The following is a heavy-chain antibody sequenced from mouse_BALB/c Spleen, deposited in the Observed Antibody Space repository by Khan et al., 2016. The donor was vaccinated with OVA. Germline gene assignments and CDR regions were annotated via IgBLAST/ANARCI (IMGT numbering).Heavy chain of an antibody. D-gene: IGHD2-4*01. CDR2: ISSGSATI. V-gene: IGHV5-17*02. J-gene: IGHJ1*01. CDR3: ARSLIRAWYFDV. CDR1: GFTFSSFG. Sequence: EVELVESGGGLVQPGGSRKLSCVASGFTFSSFGMHWVRQAPEKGLEWVAYISSGSATIYYADTVKGRFTISRDNAKNTLFLKITRLRSADTAIYYCARSLIRAWYFDVWGAGTTVTVSS.